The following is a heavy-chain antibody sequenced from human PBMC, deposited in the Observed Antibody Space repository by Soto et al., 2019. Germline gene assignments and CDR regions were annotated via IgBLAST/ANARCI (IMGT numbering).Heavy chain of an antibody. CDR1: GGSFSGYY. CDR2: INHSGST. CDR3: ARGATYYDFWSGYLYWFDP. Sequence: SETLSLTCAVYGGSFSGYYWSWIRQPPGKGLEWIGEINHSGSTNYNPSLKSRVTISVDTSKNQFSLKLSSVTAADTAVYYCARGATYYDFWSGYLYWFDPWGQGTLVTVSS. J-gene: IGHJ5*02. D-gene: IGHD3-3*01. V-gene: IGHV4-34*01.